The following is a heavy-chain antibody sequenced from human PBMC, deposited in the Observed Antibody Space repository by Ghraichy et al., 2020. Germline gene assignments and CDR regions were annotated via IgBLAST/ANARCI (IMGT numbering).Heavy chain of an antibody. J-gene: IGHJ5*02. CDR1: GGSLSCSNW. D-gene: IGHD3-10*01. V-gene: IGHV4-4*02. CDR2: IYHSGST. CDR3: ARDHYGSGT. Sequence: SETLSLTCAVSGGSLSCSNWSSWVRVPRVKGLKWIGEIYHSGSTNYNPSLKSRVTISVDKSKNQFSLKLTSVTAADTSVYYCARDHYGSGTWGQGTLVNVSS.